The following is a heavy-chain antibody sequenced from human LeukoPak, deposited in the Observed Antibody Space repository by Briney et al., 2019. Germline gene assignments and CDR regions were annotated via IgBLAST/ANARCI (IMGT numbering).Heavy chain of an antibody. V-gene: IGHV3-7*01. D-gene: IGHD5-12*01. Sequence: GGSLRLSCAASGFTFSTYNMNWVRQSPGKGLEWVASINQGGSLNYYVDSVKGRFTISRDDAKSSLYVRMDSLRDEDTAVYYCARFGYSGWNLEYWGQGTLVTVSS. CDR3: ARFGYSGWNLEY. CDR1: GFTFSTYN. J-gene: IGHJ4*02. CDR2: INQGGSLN.